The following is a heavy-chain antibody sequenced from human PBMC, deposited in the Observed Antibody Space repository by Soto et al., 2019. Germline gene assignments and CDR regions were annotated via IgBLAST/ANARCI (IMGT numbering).Heavy chain of an antibody. J-gene: IGHJ4*02. Sequence: SETLSLTCAVSGGSISSGGYSWSWIRQPPGKGLEWIGYIYHSGSTYYNPSLKSRVTISVDRSKNQFSLKLSSVTAADTAVYYCARHRFWGIMITFGFFSPIDYWGQGTLVTVSS. D-gene: IGHD3-16*01. CDR3: ARHRFWGIMITFGFFSPIDY. CDR2: IYHSGST. CDR1: GGSISSGGYS. V-gene: IGHV4-30-2*01.